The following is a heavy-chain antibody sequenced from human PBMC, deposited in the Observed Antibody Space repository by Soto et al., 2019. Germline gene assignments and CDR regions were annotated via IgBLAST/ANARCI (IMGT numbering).Heavy chain of an antibody. Sequence: QVQLQESGPGLVKPSQTLSLTCTVSGGSISSGGYYWSWISQHPGKGLEWIGYSYYSGSTYYNPSLKSRVTISVDTSKNQFSLKLSSVTAADTAVYYCARGRLYGNYYYGMDVWGQGTTVTVSS. CDR1: GGSISSGGYY. V-gene: IGHV4-31*03. CDR2: SYYSGST. D-gene: IGHD2-8*01. CDR3: ARGRLYGNYYYGMDV. J-gene: IGHJ6*02.